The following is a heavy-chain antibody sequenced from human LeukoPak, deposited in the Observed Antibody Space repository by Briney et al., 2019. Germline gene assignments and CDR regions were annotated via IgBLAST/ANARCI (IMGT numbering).Heavy chain of an antibody. V-gene: IGHV3-9*01. Sequence: GGSLRLSCAASGFSFDDYAMHWVRQAPGEGVGWVSGITWNSGSIGYADSVEGRFTISRDNAKNSLYLQMNSLRAEDTALYYCVKDGGRDTAAAYYWGQGTLVSVSS. J-gene: IGHJ4*02. CDR3: VKDGGRDTAAAYY. CDR2: ITWNSGSI. CDR1: GFSFDDYA. D-gene: IGHD6-13*01.